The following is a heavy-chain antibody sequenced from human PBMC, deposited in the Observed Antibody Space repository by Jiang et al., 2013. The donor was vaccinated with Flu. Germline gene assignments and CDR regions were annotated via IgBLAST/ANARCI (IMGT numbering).Heavy chain of an antibody. CDR3: ARVGSGSYPALDAFDI. CDR2: TYYRSKWYN. J-gene: IGHJ3*02. Sequence: QTLSLTCAISGDSVSSNSAAWNWIRQSPSRGLEWLGRTYYRSKWYNDYAVSVKSRITINPDTSKNQFSLQLNSVTPEDTAVYYCARVGSGSYPALDAFDIWGQGTMVTVSS. CDR1: GDSVSSNSAA. D-gene: IGHD1-26*01. V-gene: IGHV6-1*01.